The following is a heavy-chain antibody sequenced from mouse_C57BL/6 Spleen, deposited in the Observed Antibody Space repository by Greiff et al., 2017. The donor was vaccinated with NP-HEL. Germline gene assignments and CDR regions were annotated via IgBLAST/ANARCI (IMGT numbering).Heavy chain of an antibody. D-gene: IGHD2-1*01. CDR3: ARLLLHYYAMDY. CDR1: GFTFSDYY. V-gene: IGHV5-16*01. J-gene: IGHJ4*01. CDR2: INYDGSST. Sequence: DVKLVESEGGLVQPGSSMKLSCTASGFTFSDYYMAWVRQVPEKGLEWVANINYDGSSTYYLDSLKSRFIISRDNAKNILYLQMSSLKSEDTATYYCARLLLHYYAMDYWGQGTSVTVSS.